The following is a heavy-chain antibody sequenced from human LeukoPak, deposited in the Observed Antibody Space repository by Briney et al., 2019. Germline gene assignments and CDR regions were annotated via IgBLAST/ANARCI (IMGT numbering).Heavy chain of an antibody. Sequence: ASVKVSCKASGYTFTGYYMHRGRQARGQGLSWMGWNNPNSGGTNYAQKFQGRVTMTRDTSISTAYMELRSLRSDDTAVYYFFFFKLETAYDILTGYWIPDAFDIWGQGTMVTVSS. J-gene: IGHJ3*02. CDR2: NNPNSGGT. CDR1: GYTFTGYY. D-gene: IGHD3-9*01. CDR3: FFFKLETAYDILTGYWIPDAFDI. V-gene: IGHV1-2*02.